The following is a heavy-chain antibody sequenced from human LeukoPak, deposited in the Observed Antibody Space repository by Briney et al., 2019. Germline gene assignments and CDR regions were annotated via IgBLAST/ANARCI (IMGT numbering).Heavy chain of an antibody. CDR1: GFTFSNYD. CDR2: ISGSGDRK. Sequence: TGGSLRLSCAASGFTFSNYDVSWVRQAPGKGLEWVSTISGSGDRKYYADSVKGRFTISRDNSNNTLYLQMSSLRAEDTAVYYCAKDSDVPEDWGQGTLVTVSS. D-gene: IGHD3-10*02. CDR3: AKDSDVPED. J-gene: IGHJ4*02. V-gene: IGHV3-23*01.